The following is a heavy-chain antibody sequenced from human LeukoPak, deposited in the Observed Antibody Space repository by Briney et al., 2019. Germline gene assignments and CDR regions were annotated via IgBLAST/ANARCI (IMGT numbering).Heavy chain of an antibody. Sequence: GASVKVSCKASGYTFTGYYMHWVRQAPGQGLEWVGWINPNSGGTNYAQKFQGRVTLTRDTSISTAYMELSRLRSDDTAVYYCARAESDFWSGYPDYWGQGTLVTVSS. J-gene: IGHJ4*02. CDR2: INPNSGGT. D-gene: IGHD3-3*01. CDR3: ARAESDFWSGYPDY. V-gene: IGHV1-2*02. CDR1: GYTFTGYY.